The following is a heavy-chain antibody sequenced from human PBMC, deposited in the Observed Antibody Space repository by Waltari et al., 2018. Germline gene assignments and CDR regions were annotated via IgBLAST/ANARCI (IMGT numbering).Heavy chain of an antibody. CDR2: INHSGKP. V-gene: IGHV4-34*01. CDR3: ARGGGKGITMVRGVIIKTYYYYGMDV. CDR1: GGSFSGYY. J-gene: IGHJ6*02. Sequence: QVQLQQWGAGLLKPSETLSLTCAVYGGSFSGYYWSWIRQPPGKGLEWIGEINHSGKPNANPSLKSRVTISVDTSKNQFSLKLSSVTAADTAVYYCARGGGKGITMVRGVIIKTYYYYGMDVWGQGTTVTVSS. D-gene: IGHD3-10*01.